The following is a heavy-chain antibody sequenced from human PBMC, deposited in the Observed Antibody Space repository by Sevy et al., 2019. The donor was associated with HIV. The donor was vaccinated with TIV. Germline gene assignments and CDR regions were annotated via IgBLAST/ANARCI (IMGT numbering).Heavy chain of an antibody. V-gene: IGHV3-30*04. CDR3: ARGENDDEFFQY. CDR2: TSYDGRHK. CDR1: GFIFSNFA. D-gene: IGHD1-26*01. J-gene: IGHJ1*01. Sequence: GGSLRLSCTVSGFIFSNFAMHWVRQAPGNGLEWVAVTSYDGRHKYYADSVKGRFTVSRDNSRNILSLEMSSLRRDDTAVYYCARGENDDEFFQYWGQGTLVTVSS.